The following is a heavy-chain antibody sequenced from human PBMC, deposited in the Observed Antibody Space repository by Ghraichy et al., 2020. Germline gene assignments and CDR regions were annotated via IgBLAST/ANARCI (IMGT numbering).Heavy chain of an antibody. D-gene: IGHD1-26*01. V-gene: IGHV4-61*01. CDR1: GGSVSSGSYY. Sequence: SETLSLTCTVSGGSVSSGSYYWSWIRQPPGKGLEWIGYIYYSGSTNYNPSLKSRVTISVDTSKNQFSLKLSSVTAADTAVYYCARTIGIIVPNWFDPWGQGTLVTVSS. CDR3: ARTIGIIVPNWFDP. CDR2: IYYSGST. J-gene: IGHJ5*02.